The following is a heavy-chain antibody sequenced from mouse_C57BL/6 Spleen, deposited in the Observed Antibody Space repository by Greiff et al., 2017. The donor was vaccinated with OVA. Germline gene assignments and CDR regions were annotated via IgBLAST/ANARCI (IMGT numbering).Heavy chain of an antibody. CDR1: GYTFTSYW. Sequence: QVQLQQPGAELVRPGSSVKLSCKASGYTFTSYWMDWVKQRPGQGLEWIGNIYPSDSETHYNQKFKDKATLTVDKSSSTAYMQLSSLTSEDSAVYYCARSNIRYYAMDYWGQGTSVTVSS. D-gene: IGHD5-2*01. CDR3: ARSNIRYYAMDY. V-gene: IGHV1-61*01. J-gene: IGHJ4*01. CDR2: IYPSDSET.